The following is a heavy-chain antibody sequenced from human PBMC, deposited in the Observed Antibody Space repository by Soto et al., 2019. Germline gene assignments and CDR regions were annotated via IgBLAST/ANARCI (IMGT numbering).Heavy chain of an antibody. V-gene: IGHV4-34*02. D-gene: IGHD2-15*01. CDR1: IGSFSGYI. CDR2: SKHRGGA. CDR3: ATVALSEYCSKNRCRGASFEI. Sequence: QVQLQQWGAGQLKPSETLSLTCGVDIGSFSGYIWGWTRQPPGKGLEWIGESKHRGGANYNASLRSRGAIAIDPSRKQLSLRLASVTAEDTAVYYCATVALSEYCSKNRCRGASFEIWGQGTMVTVSP. J-gene: IGHJ3*02.